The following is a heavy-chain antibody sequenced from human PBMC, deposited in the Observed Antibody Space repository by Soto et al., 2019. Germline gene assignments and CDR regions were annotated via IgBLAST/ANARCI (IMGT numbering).Heavy chain of an antibody. D-gene: IGHD3-16*01. CDR2: IFYSGST. CDR3: GSEEGGGFDLRWFDP. CDR1: GGSISSGGLY. Sequence: QVQLQESGPGLVKPSQTLSLTCTVSGGSISSGGLYWSWIRQHPGKGLEWIGYIFYSGSTYYNPPLKSRVSISVDTSKSQFAVTLGSVTAAETAGYYCGSEEGGGFDLRWFDPWGQGALVTVAS. J-gene: IGHJ5*02. V-gene: IGHV4-31*03.